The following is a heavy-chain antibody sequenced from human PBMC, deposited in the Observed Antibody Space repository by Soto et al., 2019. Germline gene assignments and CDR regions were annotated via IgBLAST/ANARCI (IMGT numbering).Heavy chain of an antibody. D-gene: IGHD3-22*01. J-gene: IGHJ4*02. CDR2: ISGGGGTT. CDR1: GFTFSSYA. CDR3: AKGGGYYEKPFDS. Sequence: PGGSLRLSCATSGFTFSSYAMSWVRQAPGKGLEWVSTISGGGGTTYYADSVKGRFTFSRDSSKNTLYLQMNSLRAEDTAVYYCAKGGGYYEKPFDSWGPGTLVTVSS. V-gene: IGHV3-23*01.